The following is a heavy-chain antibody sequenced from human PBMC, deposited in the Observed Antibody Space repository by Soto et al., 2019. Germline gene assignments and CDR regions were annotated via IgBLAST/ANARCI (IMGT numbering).Heavy chain of an antibody. V-gene: IGHV4-34*01. CDR2: INRSGST. D-gene: IGHD1-26*01. CDR1: GGSISSYY. Sequence: PSETLSLTCTVSGGSISSYYWSWVRQPPGKGLEWIGEINRSGSTNYNPSLKSRVTISVDTSKNQFSLKLSSVTAADTAVYYCASLSGSYYYNWFDPWGQGTLVTVSS. CDR3: ASLSGSYYYNWFDP. J-gene: IGHJ5*02.